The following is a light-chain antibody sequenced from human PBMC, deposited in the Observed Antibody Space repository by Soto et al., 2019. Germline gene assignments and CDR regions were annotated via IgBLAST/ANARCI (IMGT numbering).Light chain of an antibody. CDR2: GAS. V-gene: IGKV3-20*01. J-gene: IGKJ1*01. CDR3: QQYGYSFWT. Sequence: EIVLTQSPGTLSLSPGERATLSCRASQSVSSSYLAWYQQKPGQAPRLLIYGASSRATGIPDRFSGSGSGTDFTLTISRLGPEGSAVYYCQQYGYSFWTFGQGTKVDIK. CDR1: QSVSSSY.